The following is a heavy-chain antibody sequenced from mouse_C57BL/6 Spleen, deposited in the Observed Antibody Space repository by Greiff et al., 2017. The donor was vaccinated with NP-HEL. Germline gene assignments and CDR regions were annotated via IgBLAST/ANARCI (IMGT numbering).Heavy chain of an antibody. CDR1: GYSITSGYY. Sequence: ESGPGLVKPSQSLSLTCSVTGYSITSGYYWNWIRQFPGNKLEWMGYISYDGSNNYNPSLKNRISITRDTSKNQFFLKLNSVTTEDTATYYCAREEITGTRTWFAYWGQGTLVTVSA. J-gene: IGHJ3*01. CDR2: ISYDGSN. V-gene: IGHV3-6*01. CDR3: AREEITGTRTWFAY. D-gene: IGHD4-1*01.